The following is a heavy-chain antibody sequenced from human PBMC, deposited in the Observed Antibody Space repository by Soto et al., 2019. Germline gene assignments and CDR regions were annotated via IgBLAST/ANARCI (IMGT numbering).Heavy chain of an antibody. Sequence: GGSLRLSCEASGFDISTYGLHWVRQAPGKGLEWLAFIWYDGSNQHYAASVKGRFTISRDNSRNTLYLQMNNLRADDTAVYFCARTVSSATYYDCIGYWGRGTLVTVSS. CDR2: IWYDGSNQ. CDR3: ARTVSSATYYDCIGY. D-gene: IGHD1-26*01. CDR1: GFDISTYG. J-gene: IGHJ4*02. V-gene: IGHV3-33*01.